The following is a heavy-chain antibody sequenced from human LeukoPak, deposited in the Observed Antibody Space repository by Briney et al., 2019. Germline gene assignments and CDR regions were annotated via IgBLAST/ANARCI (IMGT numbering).Heavy chain of an antibody. CDR3: ARVRRSKDAFDI. V-gene: IGHV1-2*02. D-gene: IGHD3-10*01. CDR1: GYTFTGYY. J-gene: IGHJ3*02. CDR2: INPNSGGT. Sequence: ASVKVSCKASGYTFTGYYMHWVRQAPGQGLEWMGWINPNSGGTNYAQKFQGRVTMTRDTSISTAYMELSSLRSEDTAVYYCARVRRSKDAFDIWGQGTMVTVSS.